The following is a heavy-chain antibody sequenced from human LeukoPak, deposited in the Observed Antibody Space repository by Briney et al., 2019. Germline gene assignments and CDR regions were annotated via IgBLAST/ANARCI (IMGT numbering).Heavy chain of an antibody. D-gene: IGHD2-2*01. CDR3: ARSQPGYCSSTCCHPVWDYMDV. CDR1: GGTFSSYA. Sequence: GASVKVSCKASGGTFSSYAISWVRQAPGQGLEWMGGIIPIFGTANYAQKFRGRVTITTDESTSTAYMELSSLRSEDTAAYYCARSQPGYCSSTCCHPVWDYMDVWGKGTTVTVSS. V-gene: IGHV1-69*05. J-gene: IGHJ6*03. CDR2: IIPIFGTA.